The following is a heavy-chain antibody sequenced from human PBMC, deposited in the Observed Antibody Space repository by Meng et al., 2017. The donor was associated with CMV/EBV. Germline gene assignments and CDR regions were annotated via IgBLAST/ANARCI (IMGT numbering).Heavy chain of an antibody. CDR3: AKEVVRGENWFDP. Sequence: SGPTLVKPTQTLTLTCTFSGFSLSTSGMRVSWIRQRPGKALEWLARIDWDDDKFYSTSLKTRLTISKDTSKNQVVLTMTNMDPVDTATYYCAKEVVRGENWFDPWGQGTLVTVSS. D-gene: IGHD3-10*01. J-gene: IGHJ5*02. V-gene: IGHV2-70D*14. CDR2: IDWDDDK. CDR1: GFSLSTSGMR.